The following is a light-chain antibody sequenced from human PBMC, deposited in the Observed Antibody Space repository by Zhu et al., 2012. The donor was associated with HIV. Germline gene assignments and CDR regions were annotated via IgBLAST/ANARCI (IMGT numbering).Light chain of an antibody. CDR2: GAS. CDR1: QSVSSTY. CDR3: QQYGSSPI. V-gene: IGKV3-20*01. Sequence: EIVLTQSPGTLYLSPGERVTLSCRASQSVSSTYSAWYQQKPGQAPRLLIYGASTRAPGIPDRFSGSGSGTDFTLTIDTLEPEDFAVYYCQQYGSSPIFGGGTKVEIK. J-gene: IGKJ4*01.